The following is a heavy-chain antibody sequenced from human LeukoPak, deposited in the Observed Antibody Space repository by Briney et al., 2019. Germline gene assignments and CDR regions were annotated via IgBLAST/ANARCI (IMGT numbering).Heavy chain of an antibody. CDR2: ISTNGGST. D-gene: IGHD6-19*01. CDR3: ARVGSSGWYVDY. J-gene: IGHJ4*02. CDR1: GFTFSTYA. Sequence: GGSLRLSCAASGFTFSTYAMHWVRQAPGKGLEYVSAISTNGGSTYYANSVKGRFTISRDNSKNTLYLQMGSLRAEDMAVYYCARVGSSGWYVDYWGQGTLVTVSS. V-gene: IGHV3-64*01.